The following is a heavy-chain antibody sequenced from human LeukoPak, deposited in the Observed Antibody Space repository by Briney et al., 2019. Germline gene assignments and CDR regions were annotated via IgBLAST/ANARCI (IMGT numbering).Heavy chain of an antibody. J-gene: IGHJ4*02. CDR3: ARGGYCSGGTCYTGDY. D-gene: IGHD2-15*01. V-gene: IGHV3-48*01. CDR1: GFTFSSFS. Sequence: PRGSLRLSCAASGFTFSSFSMNWVRQAPGKGLEWVSHISMSSDTIYYADSVKGRFTVSRDKAKNSLYLQMNSLRVDDTAVYYCARGGYCSGGTCYTGDYWGQGTLVTVSS. CDR2: ISMSSDTI.